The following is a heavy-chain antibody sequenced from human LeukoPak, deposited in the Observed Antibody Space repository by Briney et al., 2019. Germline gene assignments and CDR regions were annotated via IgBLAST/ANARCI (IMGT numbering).Heavy chain of an antibody. Sequence: SETLSLTCTVSGGCIGTYYWSWVRQSPGTGLEWIGYIYVTGTRYNPYLQSRVTISVDRSRNQFFLKMTSVTAADTAVYYCARHIGGGIEDMDVWGRGTKVTVSS. V-gene: IGHV4-59*08. D-gene: IGHD3-16*02. CDR2: IYVTGT. J-gene: IGHJ6*03. CDR3: ARHIGGGIEDMDV. CDR1: GGCIGTYY.